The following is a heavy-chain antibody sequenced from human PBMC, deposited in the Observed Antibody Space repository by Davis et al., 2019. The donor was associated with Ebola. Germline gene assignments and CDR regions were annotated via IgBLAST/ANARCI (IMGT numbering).Heavy chain of an antibody. D-gene: IGHD2-15*01. J-gene: IGHJ5*02. CDR1: GFTFSSYA. Sequence: GGSLRLSCAASGFTFSSYAMSWVRQAPGKGLEWVSAISGSGGSTYYADSVKGRFTISRDNSKNTLYLQMNSLRAEDTAVYYCAKSVVWVVAAPLKGFDPWGQGTLVTVSS. CDR3: AKSVVWVVAAPLKGFDP. CDR2: ISGSGGST. V-gene: IGHV3-23*01.